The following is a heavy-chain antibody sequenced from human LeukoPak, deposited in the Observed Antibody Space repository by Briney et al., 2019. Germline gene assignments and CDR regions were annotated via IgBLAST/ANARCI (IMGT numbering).Heavy chain of an antibody. CDR2: ISSSSSYI. CDR3: AREGFDY. J-gene: IGHJ4*02. V-gene: IGHV3-21*01. Sequence: GSLRLSCAASGFIFSNYWMSWVRQAPGKGLEWVSSISSSSSYIYYADSVKGRFTISRDNAKNSLYLQMNSLRAEDTAVYYCAREGFDYWGQGTLVTVYS. CDR1: GFIFSNYW.